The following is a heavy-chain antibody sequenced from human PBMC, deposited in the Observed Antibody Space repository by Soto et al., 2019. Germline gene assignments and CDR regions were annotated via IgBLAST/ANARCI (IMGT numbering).Heavy chain of an antibody. J-gene: IGHJ6*02. D-gene: IGHD1-26*01. V-gene: IGHV3-74*01. Sequence: GGSLRLSCAASGFTFSSYWMQWVRQAPGKGLVWVSRINSDGSSTNYADSVKGRFTISRDSAKNTLYLEMNSLRAEDTAVYFCARGGRYRENYYFGMDVWGQGTTVTVSS. CDR2: INSDGSST. CDR3: ARGGRYRENYYFGMDV. CDR1: GFTFSSYW.